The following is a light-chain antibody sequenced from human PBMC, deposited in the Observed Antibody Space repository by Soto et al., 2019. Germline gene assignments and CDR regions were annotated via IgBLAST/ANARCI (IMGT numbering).Light chain of an antibody. CDR1: SSDVGGYNS. Sequence: QSALTQPRSVSGSPGQSVTISCTGTSSDVGGYNSVSWYQQHPGKVPKVMIYDVSERPSGVPDRFSGSKSGNTASLTISGLQAEDEADFYCCSYAGNYTLIFGGGTKVTVL. V-gene: IGLV2-11*01. J-gene: IGLJ2*01. CDR2: DVS. CDR3: CSYAGNYTLI.